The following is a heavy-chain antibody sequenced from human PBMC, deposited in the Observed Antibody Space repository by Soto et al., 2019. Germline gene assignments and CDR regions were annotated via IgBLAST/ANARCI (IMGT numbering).Heavy chain of an antibody. CDR2: ISGSGGST. J-gene: IGHJ4*02. D-gene: IGHD5-18*01. Sequence: PGGSLRLSCAASGSTFSSYAMSWVRQAPGKGLEWVSAISGSGGSTYYADSVKGRFTISRDNSKNTLYLQMNSLRAEDTAVYYCAKDLGRTAMVNLFDYWGQGTLVTVSS. CDR1: GSTFSSYA. CDR3: AKDLGRTAMVNLFDY. V-gene: IGHV3-23*01.